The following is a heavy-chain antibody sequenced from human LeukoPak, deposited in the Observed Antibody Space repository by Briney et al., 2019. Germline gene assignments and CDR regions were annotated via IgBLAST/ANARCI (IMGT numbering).Heavy chain of an antibody. V-gene: IGHV1-8*01. CDR2: MNPNSGNA. CDR1: GYTFTSYD. Sequence: ASVKVSCKASGYTFTSYDINWVRQATGQGLEWMGWMNPNSGNADYAQKFQGRVTMTRNTSISTAYMELSNLRPEDTAIYYCAKKYSTGLDPWGQGTLVTVSS. D-gene: IGHD1-26*01. CDR3: AKKYSTGLDP. J-gene: IGHJ5*02.